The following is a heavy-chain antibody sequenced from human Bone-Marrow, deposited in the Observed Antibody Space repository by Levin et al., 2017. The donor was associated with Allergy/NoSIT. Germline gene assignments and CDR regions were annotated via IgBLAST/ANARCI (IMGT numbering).Heavy chain of an antibody. V-gene: IGHV3-15*01. D-gene: IGHD5-12*01. CDR2: IKSKTDGGTT. J-gene: IGHJ4*02. Sequence: KAGGSLRLSCAASGFTFSNAWMSWVRQAPGKGLEWVGRIKSKTDGGTTDYAAPVKGRFTISRDDSKNTLYLQMNSLKTEDTAVYYCTTGFGRCSGYDFDYWGQGTLVTVSS. CDR1: GFTFSNAW. CDR3: TTGFGRCSGYDFDY.